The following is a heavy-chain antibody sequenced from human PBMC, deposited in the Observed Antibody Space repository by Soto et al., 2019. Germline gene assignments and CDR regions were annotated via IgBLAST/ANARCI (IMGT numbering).Heavy chain of an antibody. D-gene: IGHD3-3*01. V-gene: IGHV4-59*12. CDR2: IYYSGST. J-gene: IGHJ4*02. Sequence: SDTLSLTCTFSGCSISSYYWSWIQQPPGKGLEWIGYIYYSGSTNYNPSLKSRVTISVDTSKNQFSLKLSSVTAADSAVYYCARSGTIFGVVTGFLDYWGQGTLVTVS. CDR1: GCSISSYY. CDR3: ARSGTIFGVVTGFLDY.